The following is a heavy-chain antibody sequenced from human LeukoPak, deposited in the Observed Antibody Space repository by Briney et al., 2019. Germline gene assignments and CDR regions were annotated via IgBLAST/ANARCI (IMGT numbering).Heavy chain of an antibody. V-gene: IGHV4-34*01. CDR2: INHSGST. CDR3: ARGRTKSRPNAFDI. D-gene: IGHD1-7*01. J-gene: IGHJ3*02. Sequence: SETLSLTCAVYGGSFSGYYWSWIRQPPGKGLEWIGEINHSGSTNYNPSLKSRVTISVDTSKNQFSLKLNSVTAADTAVYYCARGRTKSRPNAFDIWGQGTMVTVSS. CDR1: GGSFSGYY.